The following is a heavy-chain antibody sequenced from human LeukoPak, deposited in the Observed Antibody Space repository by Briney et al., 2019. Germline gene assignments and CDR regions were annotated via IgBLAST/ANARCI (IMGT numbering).Heavy chain of an antibody. J-gene: IGHJ3*02. Sequence: SGPTLVNPTQTLTLTCTFSGFSVSATGVGVGWIRQAPGKALEWLGLIYWDDDRRYSPSLENRLTITKDTSKNQVVLMMTNMEPVDTGTYYWARDHDGYDIWGQGTMVTVSS. CDR3: ARDHDGYDI. CDR1: GFSVSATGVG. V-gene: IGHV2-5*02. CDR2: IYWDDDR.